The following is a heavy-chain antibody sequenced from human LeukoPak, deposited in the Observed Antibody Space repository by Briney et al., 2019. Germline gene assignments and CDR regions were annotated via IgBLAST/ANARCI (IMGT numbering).Heavy chain of an antibody. CDR3: AKDRSGSYSQGLDY. Sequence: GGSLRLSCAASGFIFSSYGMHRVRQAPGKGLEWVAFIRYDGTNKYYADSVKGRFTISRDNSKNTLYLQMNSLRAEDTAVYYCAKDRSGSYSQGLDYWGQGTLVTVSS. J-gene: IGHJ4*02. D-gene: IGHD1-26*01. CDR1: GFIFSSYG. V-gene: IGHV3-30*02. CDR2: IRYDGTNK.